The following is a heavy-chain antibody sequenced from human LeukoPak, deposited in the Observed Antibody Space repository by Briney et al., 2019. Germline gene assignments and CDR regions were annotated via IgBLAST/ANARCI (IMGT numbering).Heavy chain of an antibody. CDR1: GFTFSDYS. Sequence: PGGSLRLSCAASGFTFSDYSINWVRQAPGKGLEWVANIKQDGSEKYYVDSVKGRFTISRDNAKNSLYLQMNSLRAEDTAVYYCARRYCSSTSCYVAFDIWGQGTMVTVSS. D-gene: IGHD2-2*01. J-gene: IGHJ3*02. CDR2: IKQDGSEK. CDR3: ARRYCSSTSCYVAFDI. V-gene: IGHV3-7*01.